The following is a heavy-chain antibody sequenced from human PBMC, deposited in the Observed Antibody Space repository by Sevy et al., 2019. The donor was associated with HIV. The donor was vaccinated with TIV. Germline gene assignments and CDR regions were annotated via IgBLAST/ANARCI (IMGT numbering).Heavy chain of an antibody. J-gene: IGHJ6*02. V-gene: IGHV3-21*01. Sequence: GGSLRLSCAASGFTFSSYSMNWVRQAPGKGLEWVSSISTINNYIYYADSMKGRFTISSDNAKNSLFLQMNSLRAEDMAGYYCARMGGLTDNGMDVWGQGTTVTVSS. CDR3: ARMGGLTDNGMDV. CDR1: GFTFSSYS. CDR2: ISTINNYI.